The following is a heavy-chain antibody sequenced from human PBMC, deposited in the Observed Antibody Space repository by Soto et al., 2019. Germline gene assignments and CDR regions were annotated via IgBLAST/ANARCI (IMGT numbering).Heavy chain of an antibody. CDR2: IYYSGST. CDR3: ARSDYDSSGYYSEGPFNWFDP. V-gene: IGHV4-59*01. J-gene: IGHJ5*02. Sequence: SETLSLTCTVSGGSISSYYWSWIRQPPGKGLEWIGYIYYSGSTNYNPSLKSRVTISVDTSKNQFPLKLSSVTAADTAVYCCARSDYDSSGYYSEGPFNWFDPWGQGTLVTVSS. D-gene: IGHD3-22*01. CDR1: GGSISSYY.